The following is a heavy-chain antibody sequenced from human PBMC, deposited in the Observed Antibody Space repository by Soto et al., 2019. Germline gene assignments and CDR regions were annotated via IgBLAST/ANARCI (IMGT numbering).Heavy chain of an antibody. CDR1: GFSFSNYW. CDR3: ARGTSSSWSPVAQHYYHYHIAV. J-gene: IGHJ6*03. V-gene: IGHV3-74*01. Sequence: GGSLRLSCAASGFSFSNYWMHWVRQAPGKGLVWVSRMSNDGIYTSYADIVKGRFTVSRDNAKNTLYLQMNSLRAEDTAVYYCARGTSSSWSPVAQHYYHYHIAVWGKGTTVTGAS. D-gene: IGHD6-13*01. CDR2: MSNDGIYT.